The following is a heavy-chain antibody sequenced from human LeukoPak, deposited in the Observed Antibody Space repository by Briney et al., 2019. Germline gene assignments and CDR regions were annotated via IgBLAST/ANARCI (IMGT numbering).Heavy chain of an antibody. J-gene: IGHJ5*02. D-gene: IGHD2-15*01. Sequence: SETLSLTCTVSGGSISSGGYYWSWIRQPPGKGLEWIGYIYHSGSTYYNPSLKSRVTISIDTSKNQFSLKLSSVTAADTAVYYCARGLSALDRWELPTNWFDPWGQGTLVTVSS. V-gene: IGHV4-61*08. CDR1: GGSISSGGYY. CDR3: ARGLSALDRWELPTNWFDP. CDR2: IYHSGST.